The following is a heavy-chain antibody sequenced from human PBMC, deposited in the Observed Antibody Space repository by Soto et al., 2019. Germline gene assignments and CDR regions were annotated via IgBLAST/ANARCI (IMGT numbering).Heavy chain of an antibody. CDR3: ARDAIVATIDDY. CDR2: ISSSGSTI. J-gene: IGHJ4*02. CDR1: GFTFSSYE. Sequence: GGSLRLSCAASGFTFSSYEMNWVRQAPGKGLEWVSYISSSGSTIYYADSVKGRFTISRDNAKNSLYLQMNSLRAEDTAVYYCARDAIVATIDDYWGQGTLVTVSS. V-gene: IGHV3-48*03. D-gene: IGHD5-12*01.